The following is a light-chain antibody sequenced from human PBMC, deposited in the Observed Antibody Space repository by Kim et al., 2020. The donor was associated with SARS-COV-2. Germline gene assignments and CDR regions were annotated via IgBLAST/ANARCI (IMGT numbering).Light chain of an antibody. V-gene: IGKV3-20*01. J-gene: IGKJ2*02. Sequence: GTLSLSPGEGATLSCRASQFVTSSSLTWYQQKPGQPPRLLIYGASNRATGIPDRFTGSGSGTDFTLTISRLEPEDFALYYCQHRSTFGQGTKLEI. CDR2: GAS. CDR3: QHRST. CDR1: QFVTSSS.